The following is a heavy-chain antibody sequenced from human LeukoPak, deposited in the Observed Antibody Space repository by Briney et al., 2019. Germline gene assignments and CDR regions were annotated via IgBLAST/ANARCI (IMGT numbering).Heavy chain of an antibody. J-gene: IGHJ3*01. CDR1: GDSISPYY. V-gene: IGHV4-59*08. Sequence: SETLSLTCTVSGDSISPYYWSWIRQPPGKGLEWIGYIYYGGSTNYNPSLKSRVTISVDMSKSQFSLRLRSVTAADTAVYYCASQYCGGDCKGPGAFDVWGQGTMVAVSS. CDR2: IYYGGST. D-gene: IGHD2-21*02. CDR3: ASQYCGGDCKGPGAFDV.